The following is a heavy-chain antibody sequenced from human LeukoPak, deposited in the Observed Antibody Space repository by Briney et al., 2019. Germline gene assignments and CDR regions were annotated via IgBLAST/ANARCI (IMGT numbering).Heavy chain of an antibody. J-gene: IGHJ4*02. Sequence: GRSLRLSYATSGFTFISFCMHWVRQAPGKGLEWVALISYDGSNKYYADSVKGRFTISRDNSKNTLYLQMNSLRAEDAAVYYCAKDWDPGYYDGDGSYPDYWGQGTLVTVSS. CDR2: ISYDGSNK. CDR3: AKDWDPGYYDGDGSYPDY. CDR1: GFTFISFC. D-gene: IGHD3-22*01. V-gene: IGHV3-30*18.